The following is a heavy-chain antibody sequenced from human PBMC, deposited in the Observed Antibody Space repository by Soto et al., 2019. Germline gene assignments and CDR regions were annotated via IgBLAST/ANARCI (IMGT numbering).Heavy chain of an antibody. D-gene: IGHD6-13*01. J-gene: IGHJ6*02. CDR3: ARGNSSSWYFGDYYYGMDV. CDR2: TPYSGNT. Sequence: SETLSPTCTVSGGSISSGSYYWGWVRQHPGKGLEWIGHTPYSGNTYYNPSLNGRLIISLDTSKNQFSLKLSSVTAADTAVYYCARGNSSSWYFGDYYYGMDVWGQGTTVTVSS. V-gene: IGHV4-31*03. CDR1: GGSISSGSYY.